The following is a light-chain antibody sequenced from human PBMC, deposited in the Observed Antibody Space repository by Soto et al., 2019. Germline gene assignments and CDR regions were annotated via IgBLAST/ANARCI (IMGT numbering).Light chain of an antibody. CDR1: QSITTY. J-gene: IGKJ5*01. Sequence: DIQMTHSPSSLSASVGDRVTITCRASQSITTYLNWYRQKPGKAPKLLIYAASSLQSGVPSRFSGSGSETEFTLSISSLQPEDFATYFCQQIYSAPLTFGGGTRLEIK. CDR3: QQIYSAPLT. CDR2: AAS. V-gene: IGKV1-39*01.